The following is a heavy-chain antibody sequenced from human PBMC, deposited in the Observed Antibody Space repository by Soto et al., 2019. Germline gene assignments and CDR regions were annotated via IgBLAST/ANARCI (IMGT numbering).Heavy chain of an antibody. CDR3: TNPPVYYGMDV. CDR2: IRSKANNYAT. Sequence: EVQLVESGGGLVQPGGSLKLSCAASGFTFSGSAVHWVRQASGKGLEWVGRIRSKANNYATAYAASVQGRFTIFRDDLKNTEYMQMNSLKTEDTAVYYCTNPPVYYGMDVWGQGNTVTVSS. J-gene: IGHJ6*02. CDR1: GFTFSGSA. V-gene: IGHV3-73*02.